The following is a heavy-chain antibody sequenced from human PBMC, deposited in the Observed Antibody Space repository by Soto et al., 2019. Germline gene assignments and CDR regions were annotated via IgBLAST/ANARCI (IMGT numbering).Heavy chain of an antibody. D-gene: IGHD5-12*01. V-gene: IGHV3-30-3*01. J-gene: IGHJ6*02. CDR3: ARDRSGYDFYYCGMDV. Sequence: GGSLRLCCAASGFAFSSYAMHWFRQAPGKGLEWVAVISYDGSNKYYAESVKGRFTISRDNSKNTLYLQMNSLRAEDTAVYYCARDRSGYDFYYCGMDVWGQGTTVTVSS. CDR2: ISYDGSNK. CDR1: GFAFSSYA.